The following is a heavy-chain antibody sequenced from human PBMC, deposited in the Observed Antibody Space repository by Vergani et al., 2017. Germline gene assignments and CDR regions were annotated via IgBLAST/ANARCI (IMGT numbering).Heavy chain of an antibody. J-gene: IGHJ5*02. CDR3: ARHPKRVAGRRNWFDP. CDR2: INHSGST. V-gene: IGHV4-34*01. D-gene: IGHD6-19*01. CDR1: GESFSDYY. Sequence: QVQLHQWGAGLLKPSETLSLTCAVYGESFSDYYWSWIRQPPGKGLEWIGEINHSGSTNYNPSLKSRVTISVDTSKNQFSLKLTSVTAAVTAVYYCARHPKRVAGRRNWFDPWGQGTLVTVSS.